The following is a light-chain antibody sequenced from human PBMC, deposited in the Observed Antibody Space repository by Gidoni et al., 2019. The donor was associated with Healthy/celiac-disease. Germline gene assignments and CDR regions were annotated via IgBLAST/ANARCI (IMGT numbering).Light chain of an antibody. J-gene: IGKJ5*01. CDR2: GAS. CDR3: QQYGSSLPIT. V-gene: IGKV3-20*01. CDR1: QSVSSSY. Sequence: EIVLTPSPAPLSLSPGERATLSCRASQSVSSSYLAGYQQKPGQAPRLLNEGASSRATGIPDRFSGSGSGTDFTLTISRLEPEDFAVYYCQQYGSSLPITFXXXTRLDIK.